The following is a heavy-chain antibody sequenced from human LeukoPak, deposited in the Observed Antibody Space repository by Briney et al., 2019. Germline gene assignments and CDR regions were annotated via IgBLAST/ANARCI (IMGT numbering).Heavy chain of an antibody. CDR2: IYYSGST. CDR3: ARDSGYSSSWYMGPHYYYYGIDV. J-gene: IGHJ6*02. V-gene: IGHV4-59*01. D-gene: IGHD6-13*01. Sequence: TSETLSLTCTVSGGSISSYYWSWIRQPPGKGLEWIGYIYYSGSTNYNPSLKSRVTISVDTSKNQFSLKLSSATAADTAVYYCARDSGYSSSWYMGPHYYYYGIDVWGQGTTVTVSS. CDR1: GGSISSYY.